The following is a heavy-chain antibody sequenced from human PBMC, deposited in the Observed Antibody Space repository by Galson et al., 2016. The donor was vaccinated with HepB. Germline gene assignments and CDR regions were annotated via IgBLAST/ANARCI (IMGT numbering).Heavy chain of an antibody. Sequence: SLRLSCAASGFTFSSYGMHWVRQAPGKGLEWVAVIWYDGSNKYYADSVKGRFTISRDNSQNTLYLQMNSLRAEDTAVYYCARDPGIAAYLDYWGQGTLVTVSS. CDR2: IWYDGSNK. CDR1: GFTFSSYG. V-gene: IGHV3-33*01. J-gene: IGHJ4*02. D-gene: IGHD6-13*01. CDR3: ARDPGIAAYLDY.